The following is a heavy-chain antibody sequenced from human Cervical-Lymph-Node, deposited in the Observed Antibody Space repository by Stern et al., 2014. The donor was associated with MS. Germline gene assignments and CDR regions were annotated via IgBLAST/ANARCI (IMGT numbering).Heavy chain of an antibody. Sequence: QDQLVQSGAEVKKPESSVRVSCQASGGNFSVLAISWVRQAPGQGLEWMGGIIPILETATYAQKFKGRVTITADRSTSRVHMEMTSLRSEDTAVFYCALLRYTSGPEFWGQGTPVTVPS. V-gene: IGHV1-69*14. CDR2: IIPILETA. D-gene: IGHD5-18*01. J-gene: IGHJ4*02. CDR3: ALLRYTSGPEF. CDR1: GGNFSVLA.